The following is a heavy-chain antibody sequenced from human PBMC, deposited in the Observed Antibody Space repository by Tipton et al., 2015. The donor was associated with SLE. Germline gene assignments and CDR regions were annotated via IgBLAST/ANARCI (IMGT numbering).Heavy chain of an antibody. V-gene: IGHV5-51*03. CDR3: ARRGGSLNFFDY. CDR1: GYIFANSW. D-gene: IGHD3-16*01. CDR2: IFPGDSDT. Sequence: VQLVQSGAEVKKSGESLKISCKGSGYIFANSWIGWVRQMPGKGLEWVGIIFPGDSDTRYRPSFQGQVTISVDKSITTAFLQWSSLKASDSAIYYCARRGGSLNFFDYWGQGTLVTVSS. J-gene: IGHJ4*02.